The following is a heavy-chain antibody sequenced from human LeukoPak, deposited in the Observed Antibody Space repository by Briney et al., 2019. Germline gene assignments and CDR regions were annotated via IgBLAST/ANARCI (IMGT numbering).Heavy chain of an antibody. CDR3: AREDSSGWYRGDY. D-gene: IGHD6-13*01. CDR2: IKQDGSEK. J-gene: IGHJ4*02. CDR1: GFTFSSYW. V-gene: IGHV3-7*01. Sequence: GGSLRLSCAASGFTFSSYWMSWVRQAPGKGLEWVANIKQDGSEKYYVDSVKGRFTISRDNAKNSLYLQMNSLRAEDTAVYYCAREDSSGWYRGDYWVQGTLVSVSS.